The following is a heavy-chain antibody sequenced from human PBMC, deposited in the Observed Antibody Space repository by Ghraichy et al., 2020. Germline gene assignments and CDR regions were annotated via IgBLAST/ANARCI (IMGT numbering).Heavy chain of an antibody. CDR3: ATNWNYDYYYMDV. J-gene: IGHJ6*03. CDR2: IVVGSGNT. V-gene: IGHV1-58*02. CDR1: GFTFTSSA. D-gene: IGHD1-1*01. Sequence: SVKVSCKASGFTFTSSAMQWGRQARGQRLEWIGWIVVGSGNTNHAQKFQERVTITRDMSTSTAYMELSSLRSEDTAVYYCATNWNYDYYYMDVWGKGTTVTVSS.